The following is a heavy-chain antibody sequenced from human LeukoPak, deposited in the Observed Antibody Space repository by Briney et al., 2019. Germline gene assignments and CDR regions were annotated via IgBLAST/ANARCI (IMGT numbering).Heavy chain of an antibody. CDR1: GFTFSSYA. Sequence: GGSLRLSCAASGFTFSSYAMSWVRQAPGKGLEWFSPISVSGGSTYYPDSVKGRFTISRDNSKNTLYLQMNSLRAEDTAVYYCAKGRSGYYDSPLDYWGQGTLVTVSS. CDR3: AKGRSGYYDSPLDY. J-gene: IGHJ4*02. CDR2: ISVSGGST. V-gene: IGHV3-23*01. D-gene: IGHD3-22*01.